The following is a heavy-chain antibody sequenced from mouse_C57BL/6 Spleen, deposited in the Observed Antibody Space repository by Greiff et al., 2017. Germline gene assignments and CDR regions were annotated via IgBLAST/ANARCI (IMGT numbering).Heavy chain of an antibody. CDR1: GYTFTSYW. CDR3: ARTAQATWDYFDY. Sequence: QVQLQQSGAELVMPGASVKLSCKASGYTFTSYWMHWVKQRPGQGLEWIGEIDPSDSYTNYNQKFKGKSTLTVDKSSSTAYMQLSSLTSEDSAVYYCARTAQATWDYFDYWGQGTTLTVSS. V-gene: IGHV1-69*01. J-gene: IGHJ2*01. D-gene: IGHD3-2*02. CDR2: IDPSDSYT.